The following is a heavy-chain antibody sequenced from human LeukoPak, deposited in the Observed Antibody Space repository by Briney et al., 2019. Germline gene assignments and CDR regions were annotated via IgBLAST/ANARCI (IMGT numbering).Heavy chain of an antibody. CDR3: ANEYSKGDV. J-gene: IGHJ3*01. D-gene: IGHD4-11*01. Sequence: GGSLRLSCAASGFTFGSYAMSWVRQAPGKGLEWVSGISGSGGNTYYADSVKGRFTISRDNSKNTLYLQMNSLRAEDAAVYYCANEYSKGDVWGQGTMVTVSS. CDR1: GFTFGSYA. V-gene: IGHV3-23*01. CDR2: ISGSGGNT.